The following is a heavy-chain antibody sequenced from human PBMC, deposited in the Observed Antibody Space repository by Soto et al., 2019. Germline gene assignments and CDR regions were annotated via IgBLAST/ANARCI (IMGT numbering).Heavy chain of an antibody. CDR1: GYSFTSYL. CDR2: INPSDSYT. D-gene: IGHD2-2*02. CDR3: ARLGYCTGTSCYTFDS. J-gene: IGHJ4*02. V-gene: IGHV5-10-1*01. Sequence: GESLKISFQGSGYSFTSYLICWVRQRPVKGLEWMGRINPSDSYTTYSPSFQGHVTISTDKSFSTAYLQWSGLKASDTAMYYCARLGYCTGTSCYTFDSWGQGTLVTVYS.